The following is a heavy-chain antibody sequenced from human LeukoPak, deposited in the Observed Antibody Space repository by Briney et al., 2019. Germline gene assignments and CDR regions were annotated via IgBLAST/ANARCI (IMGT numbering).Heavy chain of an antibody. CDR2: INSDRSST. CDR3: ARDRLSHFDY. V-gene: IGHV3-74*01. J-gene: IGHJ4*02. CDR1: RFTFSTYW. Sequence: PGGSLRLSCAASRFTFSTYWMHWVRQAPGKGLVWVSGINSDRSSTRYADSVKGRFTISRDNAKTTLYLQMNSLRAEDTAVYYCARDRLSHFDYWGQGTLVTVSS. D-gene: IGHD2/OR15-2a*01.